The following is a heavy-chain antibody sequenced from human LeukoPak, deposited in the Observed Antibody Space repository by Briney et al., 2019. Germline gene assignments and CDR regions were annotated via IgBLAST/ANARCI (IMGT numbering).Heavy chain of an antibody. CDR3: ARGFRRGGGFDP. Sequence: SETLSLTCTVSGGSISSYYWSWIRQPPGKRLEWIGYIYYSGSTNYNPSLKSRLTISVDTSKNQFSLKLSSVTAADTAVYYCARGFRRGGGFDPWGQGTLVTVSS. CDR1: GGSISSYY. D-gene: IGHD3-10*01. CDR2: IYYSGST. J-gene: IGHJ5*02. V-gene: IGHV4-59*01.